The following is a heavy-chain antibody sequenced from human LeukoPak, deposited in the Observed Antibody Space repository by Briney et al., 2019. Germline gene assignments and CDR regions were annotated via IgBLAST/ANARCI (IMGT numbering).Heavy chain of an antibody. CDR3: ASGGGYCSSTSCYVSDY. V-gene: IGHV3-23*01. J-gene: IGHJ4*02. CDR1: GFTFSSYA. CDR2: ISGSGGST. D-gene: IGHD2-2*01. Sequence: GGSLRLSCAASGFTFSSYAMSWVRQAPGKGLEWVSAISGSGGSTYYADSVKGRFTISRDNSKNTLYLQMNSLRAEDTAVYYCASGGGYCSSTSCYVSDYWGQGTLVTVSS.